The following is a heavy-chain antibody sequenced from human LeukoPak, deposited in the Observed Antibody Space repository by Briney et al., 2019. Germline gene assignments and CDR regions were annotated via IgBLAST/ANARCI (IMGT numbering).Heavy chain of an antibody. CDR2: IYYSGST. V-gene: IGHV4-59*01. CDR1: GVSISSYY. CDR3: ARDRGSVDV. J-gene: IGHJ6*02. Sequence: PSETLSLTCTVSGVSISSYYWSWIRQPPGKGLEWIGYIYYSGSTNYNPSLKSRVTISVDTSKNQFSLKLSSVTAADTAVYYCARDRGSVDVWGQGTTVTVSS.